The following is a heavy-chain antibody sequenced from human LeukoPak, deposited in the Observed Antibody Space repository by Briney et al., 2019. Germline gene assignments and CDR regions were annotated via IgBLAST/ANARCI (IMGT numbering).Heavy chain of an antibody. D-gene: IGHD2-2*02. V-gene: IGHV4-59*12. CDR1: GGSISSYY. J-gene: IGHJ6*03. Sequence: SETLSLTCTVSGGSISSYYWSWIRQPPGKGLEWIGYIYYSGSTNYNPSLKSRVTISVDTSKNQFSLKLSSVTAADTAVYYCARDIVVVPAAILEVYYYYMDVWGKGTTVTVSS. CDR3: ARDIVVVPAAILEVYYYYMDV. CDR2: IYYSGST.